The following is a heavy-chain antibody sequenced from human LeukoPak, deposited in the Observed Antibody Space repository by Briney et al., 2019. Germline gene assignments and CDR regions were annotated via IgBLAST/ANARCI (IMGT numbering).Heavy chain of an antibody. CDR1: GGSIGSGTYS. Sequence: PSQTLSLTCSVSGGSIGSGTYSWIWIRQPPGKGLEWIGYIFHTGSTSYNPSLKSRVTISVDTSKNQFSLKLRSVTAVDTAMYYCVRDGDYYDSGGYANIWGQGTLVTVSS. V-gene: IGHV4-30-2*01. CDR3: VRDGDYYDSGGYANI. D-gene: IGHD3-22*01. J-gene: IGHJ4*02. CDR2: IFHTGST.